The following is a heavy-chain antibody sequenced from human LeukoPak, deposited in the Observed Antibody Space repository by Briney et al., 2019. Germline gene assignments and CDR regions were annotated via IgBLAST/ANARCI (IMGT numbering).Heavy chain of an antibody. Sequence: RASVKVSCKASGYTFTSYGISWVRQAPGQGLEWMGWISAYNGNTNYAQKLQGRVTMTTDTSTSTAYMELRSLRSDDTDVYYCARLKAAELWYDYWGQGTLVTVSS. D-gene: IGHD5-18*01. V-gene: IGHV1-18*01. CDR3: ARLKAAELWYDY. CDR2: ISAYNGNT. J-gene: IGHJ4*02. CDR1: GYTFTSYG.